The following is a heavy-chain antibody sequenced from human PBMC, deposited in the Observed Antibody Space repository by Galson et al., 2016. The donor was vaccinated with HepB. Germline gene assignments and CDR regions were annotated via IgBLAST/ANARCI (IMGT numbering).Heavy chain of an antibody. CDR2: ISANGGNT. V-gene: IGHV3-23*01. CDR3: AKDPTAAYGYFDL. CDR1: GFIFRGYA. J-gene: IGHJ2*01. D-gene: IGHD6-25*01. Sequence: SLRLSCAASGFIFRGYAMSWVRQAPGKGLEWVSSISANGGNTYYADSVKCRFTISRDNSKNTLFVQMNSLRVEDTAIYYCAKDPTAAYGYFDLWGRGTLVTVSS.